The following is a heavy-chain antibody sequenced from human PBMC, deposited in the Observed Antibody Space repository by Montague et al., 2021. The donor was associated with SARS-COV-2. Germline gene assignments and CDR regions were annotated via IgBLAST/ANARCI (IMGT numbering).Heavy chain of an antibody. CDR2: MYYSGST. V-gene: IGHV4-39*07. CDR1: GGSISSSNYY. Sequence: SETLSLTCTVSGGSISSSNYYWGWIRQLPGKVLEWIGNMYYSGSTYYNPSLKSRVTISVDTSKNQFSLKLSSVTAADTAVYYCARDDIVLQGVTKGMDVWGQGTTVTVSS. CDR3: ARDDIVLQGVTKGMDV. D-gene: IGHD3-10*01. J-gene: IGHJ6*02.